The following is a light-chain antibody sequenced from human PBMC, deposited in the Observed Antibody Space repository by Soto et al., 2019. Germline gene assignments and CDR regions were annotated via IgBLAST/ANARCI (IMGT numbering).Light chain of an antibody. Sequence: EIVLTQSPGTLSLSPGERGTLSCRASQSVSSNLAWYQQKPGQAPRLLIYGAFKRATGIPDRFSGSGSGTDFTLTIRRMEPEDFAVYCCQQYGSSPRTFGQGTKVDI. V-gene: IGKV3-20*01. J-gene: IGKJ1*01. CDR1: QSVSSN. CDR3: QQYGSSPRT. CDR2: GAF.